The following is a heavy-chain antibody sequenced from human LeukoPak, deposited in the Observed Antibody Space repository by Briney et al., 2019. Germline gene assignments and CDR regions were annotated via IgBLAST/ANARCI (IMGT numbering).Heavy chain of an antibody. Sequence: GESLKISCKGSGYSFTSYWIGWERQMPGKGLEWMGIIYPGDPDTRYSPSFQGQVTISADKSISTAYLQWSSLKASDTAMYYCARHRQSRRCSGGSCYSEDYYYGMDVWGQGTTVTVSS. V-gene: IGHV5-51*01. CDR2: IYPGDPDT. D-gene: IGHD2-15*01. CDR1: GYSFTSYW. J-gene: IGHJ6*02. CDR3: ARHRQSRRCSGGSCYSEDYYYGMDV.